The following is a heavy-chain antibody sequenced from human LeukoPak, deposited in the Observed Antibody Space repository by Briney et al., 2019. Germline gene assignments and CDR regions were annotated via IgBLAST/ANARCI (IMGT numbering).Heavy chain of an antibody. CDR3: ARVRKYYYYYMDV. Sequence: PSETLSLTCAVYGGSFSGYYWSWIRQPPGKGLEWIGEINHSGSTNYNPSLKSRVTISVDTSKNQFSLKLSSVTAADTAVYYCARVRKYYYYYMDVWGKGTTVTVSS. CDR2: INHSGST. V-gene: IGHV4-34*01. J-gene: IGHJ6*03. CDR1: GGSFSGYY.